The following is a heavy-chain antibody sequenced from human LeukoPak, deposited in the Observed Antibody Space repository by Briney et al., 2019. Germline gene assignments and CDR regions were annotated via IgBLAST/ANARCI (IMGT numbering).Heavy chain of an antibody. J-gene: IGHJ3*02. CDR2: ISYDGSNK. V-gene: IGHV3-30-3*01. D-gene: IGHD5-24*01. CDR1: GFTFSSYA. CDR3: AREGRDGYNFDAFDI. Sequence: GGSLRLSCAASGFTFSSYAMHWVRQAPGKGLEWVAVISYDGSNKYYADSVKGRFTISRDNSKNTLYLQMNSLRAEDTAVYYCAREGRDGYNFDAFDIWGQGTMVTVSS.